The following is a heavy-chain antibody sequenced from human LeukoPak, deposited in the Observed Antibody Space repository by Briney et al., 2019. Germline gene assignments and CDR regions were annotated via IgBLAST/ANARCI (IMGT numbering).Heavy chain of an antibody. Sequence: SETPSLTCTVSGGSISSYYWSWIRQPPGKGLEWIGYIYYSGSTNYNPSLKSRVTISVDTSKNQFSLKLSSVTAADTAVYYCARGPIIAAAGTGNWFDPWGQGTLVTVSS. V-gene: IGHV4-59*01. CDR1: GGSISSYY. D-gene: IGHD6-13*01. J-gene: IGHJ5*02. CDR2: IYYSGST. CDR3: ARGPIIAAAGTGNWFDP.